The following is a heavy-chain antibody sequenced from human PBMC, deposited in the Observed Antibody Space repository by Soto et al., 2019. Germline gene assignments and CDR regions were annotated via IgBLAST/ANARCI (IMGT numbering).Heavy chain of an antibody. V-gene: IGHV4-34*01. Sequence: PSETLSLTCAVYGGSFSGYYWSWIRQPPGKGLEWIGEINHSGSTNYNPSLKSRVTISVDTSKNQFSLKLSSVTAADTAVYYCARALFYDFWSGYYGYYYYMDVWVKGTTVTVSS. CDR2: INHSGST. CDR3: ARALFYDFWSGYYGYYYYMDV. J-gene: IGHJ6*03. CDR1: GGSFSGYY. D-gene: IGHD3-3*01.